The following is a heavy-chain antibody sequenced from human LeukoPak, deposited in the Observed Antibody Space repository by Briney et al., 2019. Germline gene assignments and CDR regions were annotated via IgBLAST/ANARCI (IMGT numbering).Heavy chain of an antibody. CDR2: ISAYNGNT. J-gene: IGHJ6*03. CDR1: GYTFTSYG. Sequence: ASVKVSCKASGYTFTSYGISWVRQAPGQGLEWMGWISAYNGNTNYAQKLQGRVTMTTDTSTSTAYMELRSLRSDDTAVYYCARASRGPEYYYYYMDVWGKGTTVTVSS. V-gene: IGHV1-18*01. CDR3: ARASRGPEYYYYYMDV. D-gene: IGHD3-10*01.